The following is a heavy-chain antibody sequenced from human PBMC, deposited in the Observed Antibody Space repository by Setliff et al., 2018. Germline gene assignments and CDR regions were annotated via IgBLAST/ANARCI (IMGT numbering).Heavy chain of an antibody. J-gene: IGHJ4*02. CDR2: SMPVGAP. CDR1: VAPLVVTT. CDR3: ASLDYYDSGGYYIRDY. D-gene: IGHD3-22*01. V-gene: IGHV4-4*07. Sequence: SETLSSPALSLVAPLVVTTGVGSGSPPGRGRSGLDISMPVGAPTTIPSLKSRVTISVDTSRNQFSLKLSSVTAADTAVYYCASLDYYDSGGYYIRDYWGQGTLVTVSS.